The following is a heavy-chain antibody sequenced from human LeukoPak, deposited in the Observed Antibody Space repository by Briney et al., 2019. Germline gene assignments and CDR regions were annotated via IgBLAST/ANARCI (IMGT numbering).Heavy chain of an antibody. CDR1: GFTFSSYW. CDR2: INSDGSST. V-gene: IGHV3-74*01. CDR3: ARDYLGAFDI. Sequence: GGSLRLSCAASGFTFSSYWMHWVRQAPVKGLVWVSRINSDGSSTSYADSVKGRFTISRDNAKNTLYLQMNSLRAEDTAVYYCARDYLGAFDIWGQGTMVTVSS. J-gene: IGHJ3*02.